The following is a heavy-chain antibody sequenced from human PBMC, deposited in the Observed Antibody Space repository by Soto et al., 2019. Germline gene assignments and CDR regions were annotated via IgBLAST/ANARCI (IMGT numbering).Heavy chain of an antibody. CDR1: GFTFSSYA. V-gene: IGHV3-30-3*01. D-gene: IGHD1-26*01. CDR3: ARAMGGLYYYYMDV. CDR2: ISYDGSNK. J-gene: IGHJ6*03. Sequence: PGGSMRLSCAASGFTFSSYAMHWVRQAPGKGLEWVAVISYDGSNKYYADSVKGRFTISRDNSKNTLYLQMNSLRAEDTAVYYCARAMGGLYYYYMDVWGKGTTVTVSS.